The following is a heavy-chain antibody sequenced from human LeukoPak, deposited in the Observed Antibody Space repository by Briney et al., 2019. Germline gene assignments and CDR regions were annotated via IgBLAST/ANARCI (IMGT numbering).Heavy chain of an antibody. CDR1: GFTFSSYW. V-gene: IGHV3-23*01. J-gene: IGHJ6*03. CDR3: AKVVLGAYYYYYMDV. D-gene: IGHD3-16*02. Sequence: GGSLRLSCAASGFTFSSYWMSWVRQAPGKGLEWVSAISGSGGSTYYADSVKGRFTISRDNSKNTLYLQMNSLRAEDTAVYYCAKVVLGAYYYYYMDVWGKGTTVTISS. CDR2: ISGSGGST.